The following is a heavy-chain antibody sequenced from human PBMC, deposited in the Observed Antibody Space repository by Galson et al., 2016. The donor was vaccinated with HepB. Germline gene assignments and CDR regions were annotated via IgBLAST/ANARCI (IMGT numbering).Heavy chain of an antibody. D-gene: IGHD5-12*01. J-gene: IGHJ3*02. Sequence: ETLFLTCTVSGGSISPFFWSWIRQPPGKGLEWIAYIYYSGTTNYNPSLNSRVTISLDTSKSQFSLKVTSVTAADTAVYYCARSQGGYAFDIWGQGTMVTVSS. V-gene: IGHV4-59*01. CDR1: GGSISPFF. CDR2: IYYSGTT. CDR3: ARSQGGYAFDI.